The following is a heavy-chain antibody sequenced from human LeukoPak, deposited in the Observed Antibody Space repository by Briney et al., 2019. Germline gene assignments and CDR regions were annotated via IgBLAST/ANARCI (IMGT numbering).Heavy chain of an antibody. CDR1: GGSISSGSYY. D-gene: IGHD1-14*01. CDR2: IYYSGST. V-gene: IGHV4-39*07. J-gene: IGHJ4*02. CDR3: ARAPEYGLYYFDY. Sequence: SETLSLTCTVSGGSISSGSYYWGWIRQPPGKGLEWIGNIYYSGSTYYNPSLKSRVSISVDTSKSQFSLKLTSVTAADTAVYYCARAPEYGLYYFDYWGQGTLVTVSS.